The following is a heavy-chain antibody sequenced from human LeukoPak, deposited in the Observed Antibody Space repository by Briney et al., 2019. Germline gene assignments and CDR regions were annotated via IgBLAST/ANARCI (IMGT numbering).Heavy chain of an antibody. CDR1: GYTFTDYN. V-gene: IGHV1-2*02. CDR3: TRDRLGGSGWFDP. Sequence: GASVTVSCKASGYTFTDYNIHWVRQAPGQGLGWMGWMNPNSGGASYAQKFQGRVTMTRDTSISTAYMELSGVRSDDTAVYYCTRDRLGGSGWFDPWGQGTLVTVSS. D-gene: IGHD3-16*01. J-gene: IGHJ5*02. CDR2: MNPNSGGA.